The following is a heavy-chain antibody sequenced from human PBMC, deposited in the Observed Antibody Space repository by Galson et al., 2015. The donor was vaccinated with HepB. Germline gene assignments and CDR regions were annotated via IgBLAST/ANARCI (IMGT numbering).Heavy chain of an antibody. D-gene: IGHD5-18*01. Sequence: QSGAEVKKPGESLRISCKGSGYSFTSYWINWVRQMPGKGLELMGRIDPSDSYTKYSPSFQGHVTISADKSINTAYLQWSSLTASDTAMYYCARSPRYSYGQTLGYWGQGTLVTVSS. CDR1: GYSFTSYW. CDR2: IDPSDSYT. V-gene: IGHV5-10-1*01. CDR3: ARSPRYSYGQTLGY. J-gene: IGHJ4*02.